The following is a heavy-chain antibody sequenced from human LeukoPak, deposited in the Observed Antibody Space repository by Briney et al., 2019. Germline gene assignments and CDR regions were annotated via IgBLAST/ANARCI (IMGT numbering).Heavy chain of an antibody. CDR1: GFTVYSYA. J-gene: IGHJ4*02. V-gene: IGHV3-23*01. Sequence: GGSLRLSCAPSGFTVYSYAMSWVRQAPGKGLEWVSAIRGSGVATFYADSVKGRFTISRDNSRNTLYLQMNSLRAEDTAVYFCASRVDTTLVWGQGTLVTVSS. D-gene: IGHD1-1*01. CDR3: ASRVDTTLV. CDR2: IRGSGVAT.